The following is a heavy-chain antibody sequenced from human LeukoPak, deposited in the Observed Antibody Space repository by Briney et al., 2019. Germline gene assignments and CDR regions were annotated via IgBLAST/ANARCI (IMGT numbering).Heavy chain of an antibody. V-gene: IGHV4-31*01. J-gene: IGHJ4*02. D-gene: IGHD3-22*01. CDR1: GASFSSGDQY. Sequence: PSEPLSLTCTVSGASFSSGDQYCNWIRQSPGKGLEWIGSIHPSGRLYNNPSLESLVTISIDTSKNQFSLNPNSVTAADTAVYFCSRSLDSRKLDYWGQGTLVTVSS. CDR3: SRSLDSRKLDY. CDR2: IHPSGRL.